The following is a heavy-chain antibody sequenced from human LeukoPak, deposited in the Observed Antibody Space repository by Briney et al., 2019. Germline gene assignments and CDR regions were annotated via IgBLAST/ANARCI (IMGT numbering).Heavy chain of an antibody. J-gene: IGHJ4*02. D-gene: IGHD3-22*01. V-gene: IGHV5-10-1*01. CDR3: ARTYYYDSSGLVPGY. CDR1: GYSFTSYW. CDR2: IDPSDSYT. Sequence: GESLKISCKGSGYSFTSYWISWVRQMPGKGLEWMGRIDPSDSYTNYSPSFQGPVTISADKSISTAYLQWSSLKASDTAMYYCARTYYYDSSGLVPGYWGQGTLVTVSS.